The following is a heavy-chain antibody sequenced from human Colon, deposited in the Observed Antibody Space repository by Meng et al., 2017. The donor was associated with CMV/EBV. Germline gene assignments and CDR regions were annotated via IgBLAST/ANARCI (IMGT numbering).Heavy chain of an antibody. CDR2: IKSKTEGGKT. CDR1: FTFNNAG. D-gene: IGHD6-13*01. J-gene: IGHJ4*02. CDR3: TTEEIAAAGTSFDY. V-gene: IGHV3-15*01. Sequence: FTFNNAGMSWVRQDTGKGLEGVGRIKSKTEGGKTDYAAPVKGRFTISRDDSKNTLYLQMNSLKTEDTAVYYCTTEEIAAAGTSFDYWGQGTLVTVSS.